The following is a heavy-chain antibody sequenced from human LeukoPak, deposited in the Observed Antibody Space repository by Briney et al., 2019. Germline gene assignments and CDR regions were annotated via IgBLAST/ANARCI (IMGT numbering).Heavy chain of an antibody. V-gene: IGHV3-72*01. CDR3: VRAVSPTYYFDY. CDR1: GFTFSDHY. CDR2: SRNKANSYTT. J-gene: IGHJ4*02. Sequence: GGSLRLSCAASGFTFSDHYIDWVRQAPGKGLEWVGRSRNKANSYTTEYAASVKGRFSISRDDSKNSVYLQMYSLKTEDTAVYYCVRAVSPTYYFDYWGQGILVTVSS. D-gene: IGHD4-23*01.